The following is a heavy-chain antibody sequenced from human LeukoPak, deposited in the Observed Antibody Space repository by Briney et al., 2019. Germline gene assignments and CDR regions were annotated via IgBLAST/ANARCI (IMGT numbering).Heavy chain of an antibody. J-gene: IGHJ4*02. CDR2: INPNSGGT. CDR1: GYTFTGYY. Sequence: ASVKVSCKASGYTFTGYYMHWVRQAPGQGLEWMGWINPNSGGTNYAQKFQGRVTMTRDTSISTAYMELSRLRSDDTAVYYCARDGGSERYFDWLPSTPFDYWGQGTLVTVSS. V-gene: IGHV1-2*02. CDR3: ARDGGSERYFDWLPSTPFDY. D-gene: IGHD3-9*01.